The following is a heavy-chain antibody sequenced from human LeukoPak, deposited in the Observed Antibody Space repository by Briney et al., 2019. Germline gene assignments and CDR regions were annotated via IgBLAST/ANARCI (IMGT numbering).Heavy chain of an antibody. CDR2: ISGYNGNT. J-gene: IGHJ4*02. CDR3: ARDPYDFLTGRYSGSGGDY. CDR1: GYTFTSNY. D-gene: IGHD3-9*01. Sequence: ASVKVSCKASGYTFTSNYIHWVRQAPGQGLEWMGWISGYNGNTKYAQNLQGRLTMTTDTSTSTAYMELRNLRSDDTAVYYCARDPYDFLTGRYSGSGGDYWGQGTLVTVSS. V-gene: IGHV1-18*04.